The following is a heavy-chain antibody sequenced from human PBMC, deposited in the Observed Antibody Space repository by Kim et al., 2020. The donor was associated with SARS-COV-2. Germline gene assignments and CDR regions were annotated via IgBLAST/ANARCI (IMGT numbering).Heavy chain of an antibody. CDR3: AKEGVGWELLGYYGMDV. CDR1: GFTFSSYA. Sequence: GGSLRLSCAASGFTFSSYAMSWVRQAPGKGLEWVSAISGSGGSTYYADSVKGRFTISRDNSKNTLYLQMNSLRAEDTAVYYCAKEGVGWELLGYYGMDVWGQGTTVTVSS. D-gene: IGHD1-26*01. V-gene: IGHV3-23*01. J-gene: IGHJ6*02. CDR2: ISGSGGST.